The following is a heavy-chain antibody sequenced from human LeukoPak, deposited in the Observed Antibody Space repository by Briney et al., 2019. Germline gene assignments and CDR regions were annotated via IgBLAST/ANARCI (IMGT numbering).Heavy chain of an antibody. Sequence: KPSETLSLTCTVSGGSISSYYWSWIRQPPGKGLEWIGYIYYSGSTNYNPSLKSRVTISVDTSKNQFSLKLSSVTAADTAVYYCARDRDYYDSSGYAFDIWGQGTMVTVSS. CDR2: IYYSGST. J-gene: IGHJ3*02. CDR1: GGSISSYY. CDR3: ARDRDYYDSSGYAFDI. D-gene: IGHD3-22*01. V-gene: IGHV4-59*12.